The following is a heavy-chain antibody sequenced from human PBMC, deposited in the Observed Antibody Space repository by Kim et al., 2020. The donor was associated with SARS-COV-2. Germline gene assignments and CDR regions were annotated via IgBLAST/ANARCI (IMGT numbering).Heavy chain of an antibody. D-gene: IGHD2-8*01. J-gene: IGHJ3*01. CDR1: GFTYSTYW. CDR2: IKQDGSEK. CDR3: ARDSRYCTYIDCRGDAY. V-gene: IGHV3-7*01. Sequence: GGSLRLSCAASGFTYSTYWMSWVRQVPGKGLEWVAKIKQDGSEKYYVDSVKGRFTISRDNAKTSLYLQMNSLRAEDTAVYYCARDSRYCTYIDCRGDAY.